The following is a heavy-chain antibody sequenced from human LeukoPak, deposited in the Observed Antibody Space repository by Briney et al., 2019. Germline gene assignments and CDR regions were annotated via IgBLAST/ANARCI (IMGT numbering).Heavy chain of an antibody. J-gene: IGHJ4*02. Sequence: GGSLRLSCSASGFTFSTYGMSWVRQAPGKGLEWVISLSGSGSTTYYADSVKGRFTISRDNSKNTLYVQMNSLRAEDTAVYYCAKDADIVVSSYFDYWGQGTLVTVSS. CDR2: LSGSGSTT. V-gene: IGHV3-23*01. D-gene: IGHD2-2*01. CDR3: AKDADIVVSSYFDY. CDR1: GFTFSTYG.